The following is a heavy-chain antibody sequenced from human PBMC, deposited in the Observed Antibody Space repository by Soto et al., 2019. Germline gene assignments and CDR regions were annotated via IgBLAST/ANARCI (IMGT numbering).Heavy chain of an antibody. D-gene: IGHD3-3*01. CDR2: ITGSGKTI. Sequence: GSLRLSCAASGFTFSDNYMSWIRQAPGKGLEWVSYITGSGKTIYYADSVKGRFTISRDNAKNSLYLQMNSLRADDTAVYYCARATDLGNWFDRWGQGTLVTVSS. V-gene: IGHV3-11*01. J-gene: IGHJ5*02. CDR1: GFTFSDNY. CDR3: ARATDLGNWFDR.